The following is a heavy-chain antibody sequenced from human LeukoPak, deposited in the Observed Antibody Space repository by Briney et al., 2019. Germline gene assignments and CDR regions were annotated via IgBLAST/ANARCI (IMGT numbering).Heavy chain of an antibody. Sequence: SETLSLTCTVSGGSISSYYWSWIRQPPGKGLEWIGYIYSSGSTNYNPSLESRVTISVDTSKNQFSLKLSSVTVADTAVYYCASMTTKVYFFMDVWGKGTTVTVSS. V-gene: IGHV4-4*09. CDR2: IYSSGST. CDR3: ASMTTKVYFFMDV. D-gene: IGHD4-11*01. CDR1: GGSISSYY. J-gene: IGHJ6*03.